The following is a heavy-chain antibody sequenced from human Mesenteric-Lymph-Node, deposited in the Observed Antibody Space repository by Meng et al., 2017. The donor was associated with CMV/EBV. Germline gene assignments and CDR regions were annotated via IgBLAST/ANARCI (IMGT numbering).Heavy chain of an antibody. Sequence: SETLFLTCTVSGGSISSYYWSWIRQPPGKGLEWIGYIYYSGSTNYNPSLKSRVTISVDTSKNQFSLKLSSVTAADTAVYYCARNLADWNGYYGMDVWGQGTTVTVSS. CDR2: IYYSGST. J-gene: IGHJ6*02. CDR3: ARNLADWNGYYGMDV. D-gene: IGHD1-1*01. CDR1: GGSISSYY. V-gene: IGHV4-59*01.